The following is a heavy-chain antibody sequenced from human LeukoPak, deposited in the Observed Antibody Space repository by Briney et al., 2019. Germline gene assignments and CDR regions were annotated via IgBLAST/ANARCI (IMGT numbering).Heavy chain of an antibody. V-gene: IGHV3-33*06. CDR3: AKSGVSSIAAAGPLDY. J-gene: IGHJ4*02. Sequence: GGSLRLSCAASGLTFSSYGMHWVRQAPGKGLEWVAVIWYDGSNKYYADSVKGRFTISRDNSKNTLYLQMNSLRAEDTAVYYCAKSGVSSIAAAGPLDYWGQGTLVTVSS. D-gene: IGHD6-13*01. CDR2: IWYDGSNK. CDR1: GLTFSSYG.